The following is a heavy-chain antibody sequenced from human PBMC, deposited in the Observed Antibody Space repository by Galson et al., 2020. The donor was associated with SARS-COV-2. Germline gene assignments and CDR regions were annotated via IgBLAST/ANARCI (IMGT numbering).Heavy chain of an antibody. Sequence: GESLKISCAASGFTFSSYSMNWVRQAPGKGLEWVSYISSSSSTIYYADSVKGRFTISRDNAKNSLYLQMNSLRAEDTAVYYCARDSDSRRDGYKKGIDYWGQGTLVTVSS. J-gene: IGHJ4*02. V-gene: IGHV3-48*04. CDR3: ARDSDSRRDGYKKGIDY. CDR2: ISSSSSTI. CDR1: GFTFSSYS. D-gene: IGHD5-12*01.